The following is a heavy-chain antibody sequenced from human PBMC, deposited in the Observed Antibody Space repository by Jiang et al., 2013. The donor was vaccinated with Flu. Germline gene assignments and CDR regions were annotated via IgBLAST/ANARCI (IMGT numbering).Heavy chain of an antibody. J-gene: IGHJ4*02. CDR3: ARRYGYSSSSRLGY. CDR1: GGSFSGYY. V-gene: IGHV4-34*01. Sequence: LLKPSETLSLTCAVYGGSFSGYYWSWIRQPPGKGLEWIGEINHSGSTNYNPSLKSRVTISVDTSKNQFSLKLSSVTAADTAVYYCARRYGYSSSSRLGYWGQGTLVTVSS. D-gene: IGHD6-6*01. CDR2: INHSGST.